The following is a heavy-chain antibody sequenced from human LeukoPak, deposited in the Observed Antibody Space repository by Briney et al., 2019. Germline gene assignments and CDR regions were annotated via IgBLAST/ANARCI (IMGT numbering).Heavy chain of an antibody. Sequence: SETLSLTCGVYGGSFSGYYWSWIRQPPGKGLEWFGEINHSGSTNYNPSLKSRVTISVDTSKNQFSLKLNSVTAADTAVYYCARQAAVPGEEEFDHWGQGTLVTVSS. V-gene: IGHV4-34*01. CDR3: ARQAAVPGEEEFDH. D-gene: IGHD6-19*01. J-gene: IGHJ4*02. CDR1: GGSFSGYY. CDR2: INHSGST.